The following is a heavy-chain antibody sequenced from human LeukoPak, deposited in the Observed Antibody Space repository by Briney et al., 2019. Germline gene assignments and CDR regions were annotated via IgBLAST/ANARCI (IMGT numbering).Heavy chain of an antibody. CDR3: ATNYYDSSGYYSIDY. V-gene: IGHV1-18*01. J-gene: IGHJ4*02. CDR1: GYTFTIYG. D-gene: IGHD3-22*01. CDR2: ISAYNGNT. Sequence: ASVKVSCKASGYTFTIYGISWVRQAPGQGLEWMGWISAYNGNTNYAQKLQGRVTMTTDTSTSTAYMELRSLRSDDTALYYCATNYYDSSGYYSIDYWGQGTLVTVSS.